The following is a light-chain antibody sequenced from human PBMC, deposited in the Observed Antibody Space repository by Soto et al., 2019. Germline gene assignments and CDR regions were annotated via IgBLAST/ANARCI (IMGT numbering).Light chain of an antibody. J-gene: IGKJ3*01. CDR3: QQYGRSPFT. CDR1: QSVSSSY. Sequence: EIVLTQSPGTLSLSPGERATLSCRASQSVSSSYLAWYQQKPGQAPRLLIYGASSRATGIPGRFSGSGSGTDFTLTISRLEPEDFAVYYCQQYGRSPFTFGTGTKVYIK. CDR2: GAS. V-gene: IGKV3-20*01.